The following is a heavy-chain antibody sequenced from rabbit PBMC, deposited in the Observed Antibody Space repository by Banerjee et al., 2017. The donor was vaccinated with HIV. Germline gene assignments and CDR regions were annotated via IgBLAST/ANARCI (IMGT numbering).Heavy chain of an antibody. V-gene: IGHV1S40*01. CDR2: IGTGSGTT. J-gene: IGHJ4*01. Sequence: ICWVRQAPGKGLEWIACIGTGSGTTYYATWAKGRFTISKTSSTTVTLQMTSLTAVDTATYFCARSNSGDYMGLWGQGTLVTVS. CDR3: ARSNSGDYMGL. D-gene: IGHD1-1*01.